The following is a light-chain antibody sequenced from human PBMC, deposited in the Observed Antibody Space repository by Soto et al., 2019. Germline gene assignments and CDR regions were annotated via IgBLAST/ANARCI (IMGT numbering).Light chain of an antibody. J-gene: IGKJ4*01. Sequence: EIVLTQSPGTLSLSPGESATLSCRASQPVSSNFLAWYQQKPGQAPRLLIYGASTRATGIPARFSGSGSGTEFTLTISSLQSEDFAVYYCQQYNNWPLTFGGGTKVDIK. V-gene: IGKV3-15*01. CDR2: GAS. CDR1: QPVSSN. CDR3: QQYNNWPLT.